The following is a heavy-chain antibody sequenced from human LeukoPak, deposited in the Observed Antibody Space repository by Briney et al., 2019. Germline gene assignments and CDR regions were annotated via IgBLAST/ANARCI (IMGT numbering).Heavy chain of an antibody. CDR1: GFTFSSYW. CDR3: ARPRTVTTRFAPIDY. Sequence: PGGSLRLSCAASGFTFSSYWMTWVRQAPGKGLEWVANIKQDGSEKYNVDSVKGRFTISRDNANNSLCLQMNSLRAEDTAVYYCARPRTVTTRFAPIDYWGQGTLVTVSS. V-gene: IGHV3-7*03. CDR2: IKQDGSEK. J-gene: IGHJ4*02. D-gene: IGHD4-17*01.